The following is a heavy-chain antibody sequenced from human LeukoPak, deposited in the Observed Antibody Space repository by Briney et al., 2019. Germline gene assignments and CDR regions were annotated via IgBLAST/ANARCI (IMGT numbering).Heavy chain of an antibody. Sequence: ASVKVSCKASGYTFTGYYMHWVRQAPGQGLEWMGWINPNSGGTNYAQKFQGRVTMTRDTPISTAYMELSRLRSDDTAVYYCASNWNQPADYYYYMDVWGKGTTVTVSS. CDR1: GYTFTGYY. V-gene: IGHV1-2*02. CDR3: ASNWNQPADYYYYMDV. CDR2: INPNSGGT. J-gene: IGHJ6*03. D-gene: IGHD1-20*01.